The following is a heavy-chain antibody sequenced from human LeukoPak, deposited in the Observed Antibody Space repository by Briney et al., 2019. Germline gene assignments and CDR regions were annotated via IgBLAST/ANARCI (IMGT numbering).Heavy chain of an antibody. V-gene: IGHV7-4-1*02. CDR1: AYTFTSYA. D-gene: IGHD6-6*01. CDR3: ATASPEYSSSSFDY. Sequence: GASVKVSCKASAYTFTSYAMNWVRQAPGQGLEWMGWINTNTGNPTYAQGFTGRFVFSLDTSVSTAYLQISSLKAEDTAVYYCATASPEYSSSSFDYWGQGTLVTVSS. J-gene: IGHJ4*02. CDR2: INTNTGNP.